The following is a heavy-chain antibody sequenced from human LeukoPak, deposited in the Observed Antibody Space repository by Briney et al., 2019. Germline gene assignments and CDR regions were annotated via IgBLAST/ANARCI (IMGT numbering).Heavy chain of an antibody. V-gene: IGHV2-5*02. CDR2: IYWDEDK. J-gene: IGHJ4*02. D-gene: IGHD3-9*01. CDR3: ARSPYYDILTGSRGTFDY. Sequence: SGPTLVKPTQPLTLTCTFSGFSFSTSGVGVGWIRQPPGKALEWLAVIYWDEDKRYRPSLKSRLTITKDTPKNQVVLTMTNMDPVDTATYYCARSPYYDILTGSRGTFDYWGRGILVTVSS. CDR1: GFSFSTSGVG.